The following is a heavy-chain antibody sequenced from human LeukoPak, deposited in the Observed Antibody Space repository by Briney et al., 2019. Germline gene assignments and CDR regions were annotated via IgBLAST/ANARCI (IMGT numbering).Heavy chain of an antibody. CDR3: ARGGLYDYVWGSYRHPSDY. D-gene: IGHD3-16*02. V-gene: IGHV1-18*01. CDR1: GYTFTSYG. Sequence: ASVKVSCKASGYTFTSYGISWVRQAPGQGLEWMGWISAYNGNTNYAQKLQGRVTMTTDTSTSTAYMELRSLRSDDTAVYYCARGGLYDYVWGSYRHPSDYWGQGTLVTVSS. J-gene: IGHJ4*02. CDR2: ISAYNGNT.